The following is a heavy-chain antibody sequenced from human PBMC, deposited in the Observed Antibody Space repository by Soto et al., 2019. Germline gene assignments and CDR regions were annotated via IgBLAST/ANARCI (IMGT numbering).Heavy chain of an antibody. V-gene: IGHV3-30*18. Sequence: QVQLVESGGGVVQPGRSLRLSCAASGFTFSSYGMHWVRQAPGKGLEWVAVISYDGSNKYYADSVKGRFTISRDNSKNTLDLQMNSLRAEDTAVYYCAKDKSIVVVVAATPYFDYWGQGTLVTVSS. CDR2: ISYDGSNK. J-gene: IGHJ4*02. CDR3: AKDKSIVVVVAATPYFDY. CDR1: GFTFSSYG. D-gene: IGHD2-15*01.